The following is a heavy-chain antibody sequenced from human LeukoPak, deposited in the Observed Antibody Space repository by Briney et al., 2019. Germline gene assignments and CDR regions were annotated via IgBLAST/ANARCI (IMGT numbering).Heavy chain of an antibody. V-gene: IGHV4-34*01. CDR3: ARRYYYNLGSFPFDF. J-gene: IGHJ4*02. D-gene: IGHD3-10*01. CDR1: GGPFSGYF. Sequence: SETLSLTCALSGGPFSGYFWSWIRQSSGKGLEWIGEIHNSGTTNYNPSPNSRVTISEDTSKNQFYLNLSSVTAAGTAVYYCARRYYYNLGSFPFDFWGQGTLVTVSS. CDR2: IHNSGTT.